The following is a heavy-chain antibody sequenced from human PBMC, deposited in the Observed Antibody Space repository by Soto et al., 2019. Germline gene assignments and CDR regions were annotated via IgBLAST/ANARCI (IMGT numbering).Heavy chain of an antibody. CDR1: GFTFTSSA. CDR3: ASSSSWYQGRYYYGMDV. D-gene: IGHD6-13*01. CDR2: IVVGSGNT. J-gene: IGHJ6*02. Sequence: ASVKVSCKASGFTFTSSAMQWVRQARGQRLEWIGWIVVGSGNTNYAQKFQERVTITRDMSTSTAYMELSSLRSEDTAVYYCASSSSWYQGRYYYGMDVWGQGTTVTVSS. V-gene: IGHV1-58*02.